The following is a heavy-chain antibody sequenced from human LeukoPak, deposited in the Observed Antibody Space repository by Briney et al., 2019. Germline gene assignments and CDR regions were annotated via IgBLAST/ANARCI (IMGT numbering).Heavy chain of an antibody. CDR1: GGSVTSTTYY. CDR2: IHRSGDT. D-gene: IGHD3-10*01. Sequence: SETLSLTCTVSGGSVTSTTYYWGWIRQPPGKGLEWIGSIHRSGDTYYNPSLNSRVTISIDTSKNQFSLRLSSVTAADTAVYYCAGPSRGVRFDSWGQGTLVTVSS. J-gene: IGHJ5*01. V-gene: IGHV4-39*01. CDR3: AGPSRGVRFDS.